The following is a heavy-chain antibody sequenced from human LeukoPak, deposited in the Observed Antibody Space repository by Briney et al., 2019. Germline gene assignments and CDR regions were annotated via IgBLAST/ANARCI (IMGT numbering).Heavy chain of an antibody. Sequence: SETLSLTCTVSGGSVRSGSYYWSWIRQPPGKRLEWIGYMYYSGSTNYNPSLKSRVTISVDTSKNQFSLKLSSVTAADTAVYYCARAFDSSGYYGPNAFDIWGQGTMVTVSS. CDR3: ARAFDSSGYYGPNAFDI. J-gene: IGHJ3*02. V-gene: IGHV4-61*01. D-gene: IGHD3-22*01. CDR1: GGSVRSGSYY. CDR2: MYYSGST.